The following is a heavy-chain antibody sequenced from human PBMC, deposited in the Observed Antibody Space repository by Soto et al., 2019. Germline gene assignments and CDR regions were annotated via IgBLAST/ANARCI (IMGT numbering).Heavy chain of an antibody. Sequence: PGESLKISCQASGYTFTKYWVGWVRQMPGKGLEWMGIIYPDDSDTRYSPSFQGHVTISADKSISTAYLQWSSLKASDTAMYYCARTSMQSRGYSYGHGGMDVWGQGTAVTVSS. J-gene: IGHJ6*02. D-gene: IGHD5-18*01. CDR2: IYPDDSDT. CDR3: ARTSMQSRGYSYGHGGMDV. CDR1: GYTFTKYW. V-gene: IGHV5-51*01.